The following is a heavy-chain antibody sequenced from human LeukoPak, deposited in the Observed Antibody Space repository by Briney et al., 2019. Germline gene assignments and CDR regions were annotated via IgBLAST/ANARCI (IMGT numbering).Heavy chain of an antibody. Sequence: ASVKVSCKASGYAFTSYDINWVRQATGQGLEWMGWMSPNSGNTGYAQKFQGRVTMTRNTSISTAYMELSSLRSEDTAVYYCARASSLYDFWSGYTNHFDYWGQGTLVTVSS. CDR3: ARASSLYDFWSGYTNHFDY. CDR2: MSPNSGNT. V-gene: IGHV1-8*01. CDR1: GYAFTSYD. J-gene: IGHJ4*02. D-gene: IGHD3-3*01.